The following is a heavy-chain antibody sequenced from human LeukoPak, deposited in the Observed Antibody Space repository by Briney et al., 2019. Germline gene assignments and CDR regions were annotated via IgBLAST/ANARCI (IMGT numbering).Heavy chain of an antibody. V-gene: IGHV3-30*03. CDR3: ARDRRSGSYSHSFQH. CDR2: ISYDGSNK. Sequence: PGGSLRLSCAASGFTFSSYGMHWVRQAPGKGLEWVAVISYDGSNKYYADSVKGRFTISRDNAKNTLYLQMNSLRAEDTAVYYCARDRRSGSYSHSFQHWGQGTLVTVSS. CDR1: GFTFSSYG. D-gene: IGHD1-26*01. J-gene: IGHJ1*01.